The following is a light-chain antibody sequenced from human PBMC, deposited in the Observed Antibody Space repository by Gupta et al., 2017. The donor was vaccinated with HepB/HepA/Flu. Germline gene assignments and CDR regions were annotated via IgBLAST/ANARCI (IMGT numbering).Light chain of an antibody. CDR1: SSDVGGYKY. CDR3: SSYTSSSTLV. Sequence: QSALTQPASVSGSPGQSITISCTGTSSDVGGYKYVSWYQQHPGKAPKLMIYDVSYRPSGVSNRFSGSKSGNTASLTISGLQAEDEADYYYSSYTSSSTLVFGTGTKVTVL. CDR2: DVS. J-gene: IGLJ1*01. V-gene: IGLV2-14*03.